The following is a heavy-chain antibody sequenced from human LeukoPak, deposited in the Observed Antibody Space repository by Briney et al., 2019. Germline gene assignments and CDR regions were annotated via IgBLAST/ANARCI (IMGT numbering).Heavy chain of an antibody. V-gene: IGHV3-23*01. CDR2: ISGSGGST. D-gene: IGHD1-1*01. CDR1: GFTFSSYA. J-gene: IGHJ4*02. Sequence: PGESLRLSCAASGFTFSSYAMSWVRQAPGKGLEWVSAISGSGGSTYYADSVKGRFTISRDNSKNTLYLQMNSLRAEDTAVYHCAKDKRSWNEYFDYWGQGTLVTVSS. CDR3: AKDKRSWNEYFDY.